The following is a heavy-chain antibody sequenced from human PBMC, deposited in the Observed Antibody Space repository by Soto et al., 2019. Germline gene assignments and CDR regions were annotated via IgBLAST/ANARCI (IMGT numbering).Heavy chain of an antibody. CDR2: IIPIIGTR. J-gene: IGHJ4*02. CDR1: GGTFSIYA. CDR3: ARDLGSGDDPGDY. D-gene: IGHD5-12*01. Sequence: QVQLVRSGAAVKKPGSSVKVSCKASGGTFSIYAVSWVRQAPGQGLEWMGGIIPIIGTRNYAQRCQGRITITGDESTSTAYMELSSLKSEATAVYYCARDLGSGDDPGDYWGQGTLVTVSS. V-gene: IGHV1-69*12.